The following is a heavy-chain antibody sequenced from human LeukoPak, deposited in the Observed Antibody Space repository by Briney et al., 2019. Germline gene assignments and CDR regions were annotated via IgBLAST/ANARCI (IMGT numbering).Heavy chain of an antibody. CDR3: ASSQLLAAYYYYYMDV. CDR2: ISGSGGST. V-gene: IGHV3-23*01. Sequence: GGSLRLSCAASGFTFSSYAMSWVRQAPGKGLEWVSAISGSGGSTYYADSVKSRFTISRDNSKNTLYLQMNSLRAEDTAVYYCASSQLLAAYYYYYMDVWGKGTTVTVSS. D-gene: IGHD2-2*01. CDR1: GFTFSSYA. J-gene: IGHJ6*03.